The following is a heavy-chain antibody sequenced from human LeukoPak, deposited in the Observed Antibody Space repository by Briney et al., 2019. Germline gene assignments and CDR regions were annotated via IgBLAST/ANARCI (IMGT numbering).Heavy chain of an antibody. V-gene: IGHV4-59*01. J-gene: IGHJ4*02. Sequence: SETLSLTCAVYGGSFSGYYWSWIRQPPGKRLEWIGYIYYSGSTSYNPSLKSRVTISLDTSKNQFSLKLSSVTAADTAVYYCARSGSTAFDYWGQGTLVTVSS. D-gene: IGHD1-26*01. CDR2: IYYSGST. CDR1: GGSFSGYY. CDR3: ARSGSTAFDY.